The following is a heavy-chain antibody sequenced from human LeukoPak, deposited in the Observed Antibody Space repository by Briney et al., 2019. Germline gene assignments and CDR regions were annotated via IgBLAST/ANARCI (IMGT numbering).Heavy chain of an antibody. CDR2: IYYDGSSK. D-gene: IGHD2/OR15-2a*01. J-gene: IGHJ4*02. V-gene: IGHV3-33*01. CDR3: ARDKGTTSIDN. CDR1: GIPFSRSG. Sequence: GGSLRLSCAASGIPFSRSGMHWVRQAPGKGLDWVAFIYYDGSSKYYADSVKGRFTIPRDNSKDTVYLQMNSLRAEDTAVYFCARDKGTTSIDNWGQGALVTVSS.